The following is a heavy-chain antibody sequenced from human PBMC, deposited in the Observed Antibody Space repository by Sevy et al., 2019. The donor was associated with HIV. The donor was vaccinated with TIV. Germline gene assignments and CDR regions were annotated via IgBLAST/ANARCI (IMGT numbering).Heavy chain of an antibody. CDR2: IYYSGST. CDR1: GGSISSYS. Sequence: SETLSLTCTVSGGSISSYSWSWIRQPPGKGLEWIGYIYYSGSTNYNPSLKSRVTISVDTSKNRFSLKLSSVTAADTAVYYCARVGPDSGDCYSLDYWGQGTLVTVSS. D-gene: IGHD2-21*02. J-gene: IGHJ4*02. CDR3: ARVGPDSGDCYSLDY. V-gene: IGHV4-59*01.